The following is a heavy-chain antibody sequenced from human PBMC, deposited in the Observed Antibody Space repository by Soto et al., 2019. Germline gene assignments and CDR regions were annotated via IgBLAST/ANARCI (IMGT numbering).Heavy chain of an antibody. V-gene: IGHV3-33*01. Sequence: SLRVSCALSWGTFRDAGVRRVRQATGKGPEWVAVMWYDGSTKYYGDSVKGRFTISRDYLQNTMFLQMDSLRVEDTAVYYCVRDLSRKGNWKNDAFRIWGQGTKVTVS. CDR1: WGTFRDAG. D-gene: IGHD1-1*01. J-gene: IGHJ3*02. CDR3: VRDLSRKGNWKNDAFRI. CDR2: MWYDGSTK.